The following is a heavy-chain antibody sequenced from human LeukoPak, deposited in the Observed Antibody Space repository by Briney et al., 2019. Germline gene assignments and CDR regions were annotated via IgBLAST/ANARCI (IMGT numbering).Heavy chain of an antibody. V-gene: IGHV1-46*01. Sequence: ASVKVSCKASGYTFTSYYMHWVRQAPGQGLEWMGIINPSGGSTSYAQKFQARVTMTRDTSTSTVYMELSSLRSDDTAVYYCARTKPYCGGDCYSEAFDIWGQGTMVTVSS. J-gene: IGHJ3*02. D-gene: IGHD2-21*01. CDR2: INPSGGST. CDR1: GYTFTSYY. CDR3: ARTKPYCGGDCYSEAFDI.